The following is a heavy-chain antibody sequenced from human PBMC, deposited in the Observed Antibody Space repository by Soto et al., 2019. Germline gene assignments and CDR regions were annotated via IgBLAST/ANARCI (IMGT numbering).Heavy chain of an antibody. CDR2: INAGNGNT. Sequence: ASVKVSCKASGYTFTSYAMHWVRQAPGQRLEWMGWINAGNGNTKYSQKFQGRVTITRDTSASTAYMELSSLRSEDTAVYYCARVWYNWNDNAPVNNYGMDVWGQGTTVTVSS. J-gene: IGHJ6*02. CDR1: GYTFTSYA. D-gene: IGHD1-1*01. CDR3: ARVWYNWNDNAPVNNYGMDV. V-gene: IGHV1-3*01.